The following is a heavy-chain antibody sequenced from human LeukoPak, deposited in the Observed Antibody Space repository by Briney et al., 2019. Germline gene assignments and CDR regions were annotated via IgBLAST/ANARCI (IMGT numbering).Heavy chain of an antibody. D-gene: IGHD6-6*01. V-gene: IGHV3-15*01. CDR2: IKSKADGETT. CDR1: GFTFTDAW. Sequence: GGSLRLSCAVSGFTFTDAWMSWVRQGPGKGLEWVGRIKSKADGETTDYAAPVKGRFTISRDDSKNTLYLQMNSLKTEDTAVYYCTTVPRRINGVPTGWGQGTLVTVSS. CDR3: TTVPRRINGVPTG. J-gene: IGHJ4*02.